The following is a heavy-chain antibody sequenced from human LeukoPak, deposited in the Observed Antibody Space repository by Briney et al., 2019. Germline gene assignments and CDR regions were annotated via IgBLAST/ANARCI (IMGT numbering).Heavy chain of an antibody. V-gene: IGHV3-21*04. Sequence: GGSLRLSCAASGFTFSSYSMNWVRQAPGKGLEWVSSISSSSTYIYYADSVKGRFTISRDNAKNSLYLQMNSLRAEDTAVYYCAKDGPMVRGVTTYWGQGTLVTVSS. CDR3: AKDGPMVRGVTTY. CDR1: GFTFSSYS. D-gene: IGHD3-10*01. J-gene: IGHJ4*02. CDR2: ISSSSTYI.